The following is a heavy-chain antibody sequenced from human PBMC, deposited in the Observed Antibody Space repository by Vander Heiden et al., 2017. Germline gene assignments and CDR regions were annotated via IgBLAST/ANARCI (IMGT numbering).Heavy chain of an antibody. CDR2: IYYSGST. Sequence: QLQLQESGPGLVKPSETLSLTCTVSGGSISSSSYYWGWIRQPPGKGLEWIGSIYYSGSTYYNPSLKSRVTISVDTSKNQFSLKLSSVTAADTAVYYCARHIVVVPAAIRGRGWFDPWGQGTLVTVSS. D-gene: IGHD2-2*02. J-gene: IGHJ5*02. CDR3: ARHIVVVPAAIRGRGWFDP. CDR1: GGSISSSSYY. V-gene: IGHV4-39*01.